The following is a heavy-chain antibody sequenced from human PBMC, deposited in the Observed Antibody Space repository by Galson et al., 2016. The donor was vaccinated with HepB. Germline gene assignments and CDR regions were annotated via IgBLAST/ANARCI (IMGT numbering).Heavy chain of an antibody. V-gene: IGHV3-21*01. CDR1: GFTFNTYS. CDR2: ISGTSTYI. Sequence: SLRLSCAASGFTFNTYSMNWVRQAPGKGLEWVSSISGTSTYIYYADSVKGRFTISRDNAKNSLYLKMNNVRAEATAVYYCARDLRGMIRFFDWSTHFDSWGQGTLVTVSS. J-gene: IGHJ4*02. D-gene: IGHD3-9*01. CDR3: ARDLRGMIRFFDWSTHFDS.